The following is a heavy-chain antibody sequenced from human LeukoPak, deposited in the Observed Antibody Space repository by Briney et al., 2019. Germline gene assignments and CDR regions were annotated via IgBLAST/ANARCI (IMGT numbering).Heavy chain of an antibody. Sequence: AGGSLRLSCAASGFTFSSYSMNWVRQAPGKGLEWVSSISSSSSYIYYADSVKGRFTISRDNSKNTLYLQMNSLRAEDAAVYYCAREDYGDYLGYWGQGTLVTVSS. CDR2: ISSSSSYI. V-gene: IGHV3-21*01. J-gene: IGHJ4*02. CDR3: AREDYGDYLGY. D-gene: IGHD4-17*01. CDR1: GFTFSSYS.